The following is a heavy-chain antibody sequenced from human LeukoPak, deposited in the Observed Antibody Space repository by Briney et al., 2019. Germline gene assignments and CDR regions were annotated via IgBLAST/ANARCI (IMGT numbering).Heavy chain of an antibody. CDR1: GSTLSSYW. Sequence: PGRSLRLSCAASGSTLSSYWMSWVRQAPGKGLEWVANIKVDGSEEYYVGSVKGRFTISRDNANSSLYLQMNSLRDEDTAVYYCARFSSSRYYFDYWGQGTLVTVSS. CDR2: IKVDGSEE. D-gene: IGHD6-13*01. V-gene: IGHV3-7*01. J-gene: IGHJ4*02. CDR3: ARFSSSRYYFDY.